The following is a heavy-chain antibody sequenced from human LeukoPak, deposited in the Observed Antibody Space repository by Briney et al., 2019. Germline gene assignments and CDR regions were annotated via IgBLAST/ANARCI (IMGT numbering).Heavy chain of an antibody. Sequence: PGGSLRLSCAASGFTFDDYTIHWVRQAPGKGLEWVAVISYDGSNKYYADSVKGRFTISRDNSENTLYLQMNSLRAEDTAVYYCAKRGAAAGQRYWYFDLWGRGTLVTVSS. CDR3: AKRGAAAGQRYWYFDL. CDR1: GFTFDDYT. J-gene: IGHJ2*01. V-gene: IGHV3-30*18. D-gene: IGHD6-13*01. CDR2: ISYDGSNK.